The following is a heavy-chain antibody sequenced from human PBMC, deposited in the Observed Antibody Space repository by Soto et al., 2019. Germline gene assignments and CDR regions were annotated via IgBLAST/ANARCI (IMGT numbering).Heavy chain of an antibody. CDR1: GGSISSYH. J-gene: IGHJ4*01. CDR3: ARGRFGQALLLDY. D-gene: IGHD3-10*01. Sequence: QVQLQESGPGLVKPSETLSLTCTVSGGSISSYHWSWIRQPAGKGLEWLGRIYSSGRTNYNPSLKSRVTMSADTSQNLFSPKLSCATAADTAVYYSARGRFGQALLLDYWGQATLVTVSS. CDR2: IYSSGRT. V-gene: IGHV4-4*07.